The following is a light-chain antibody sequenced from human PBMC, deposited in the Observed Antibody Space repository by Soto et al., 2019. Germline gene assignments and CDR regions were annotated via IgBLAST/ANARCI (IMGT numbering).Light chain of an antibody. CDR3: ISYTVSRSYV. Sequence: QSALTQPASVSGSPGQSITISCSGTSSDIGAYDHVAWYQQFTGKSPELMIYSVSNRPSGVSNRFSGSKSGNTASLTISGLQAEDEADYYCISYTVSRSYVFGSRTKLTVL. J-gene: IGLJ1*01. CDR2: SVS. V-gene: IGLV2-14*01. CDR1: SSDIGAYDH.